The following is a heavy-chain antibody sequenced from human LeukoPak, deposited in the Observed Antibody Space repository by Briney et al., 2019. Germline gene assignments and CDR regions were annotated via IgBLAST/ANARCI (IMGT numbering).Heavy chain of an antibody. CDR2: ISGSGSSI. CDR1: GFTFSSYE. J-gene: IGHJ5*02. CDR3: ARDRSGFYKWFDP. D-gene: IGHD6-19*01. Sequence: GGSLRLSCEASGFTFSSYEMNWVRQAPGKGLEWVSYISGSGSSIHYADSAKGRFTISRDNARNSLYLQMHSLRAEDTAVYYCARDRSGFYKWFDPWGQGTLVTVSS. V-gene: IGHV3-48*03.